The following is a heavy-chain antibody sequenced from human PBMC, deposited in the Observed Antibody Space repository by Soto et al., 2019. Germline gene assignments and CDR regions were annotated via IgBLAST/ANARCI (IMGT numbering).Heavy chain of an antibody. CDR3: AKGGCSSTSCSLDF. Sequence: EVQLLESGGGLVQPGGSLRLSCSASGFTFSNYAMNWVRLAPGKGLEWVSSLSNGAGVTYYADSVKGRFTISRDNSKNTLYLQLSSLRGEDTAVYYCAKGGCSSTSCSLDFWGQGTLVTASS. J-gene: IGHJ4*02. CDR2: LSNGAGVT. CDR1: GFTFSNYA. D-gene: IGHD2-2*01. V-gene: IGHV3-23*01.